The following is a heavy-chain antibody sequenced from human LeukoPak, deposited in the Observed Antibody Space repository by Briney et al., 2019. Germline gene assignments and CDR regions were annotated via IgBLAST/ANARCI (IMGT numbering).Heavy chain of an antibody. V-gene: IGHV3-23*01. CDR2: ITGSGSTT. Sequence: GGSLRLSCAASGFAFSNYGMNWVRQAPGKGLEWVSGITGSGSTTYYADSVKGRFTISRDNSKNTLYLQMNSPRAEDTAAYYCAKGSGSYLSPLYYFDYWGQGTLVTVSS. CDR3: AKGSGSYLSPLYYFDY. D-gene: IGHD1-26*01. CDR1: GFAFSNYG. J-gene: IGHJ4*02.